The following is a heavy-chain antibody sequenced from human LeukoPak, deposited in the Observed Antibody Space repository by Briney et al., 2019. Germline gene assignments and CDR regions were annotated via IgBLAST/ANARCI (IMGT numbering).Heavy chain of an antibody. D-gene: IGHD5-18*01. CDR1: GFPFSTYS. CDR3: ARVLGYSYGFGFDY. J-gene: IGHJ4*02. Sequence: GGSLRLSCVASGFPFSTYSMNWVRQAPGKGLEWLSSITASSTTYIHYADSVKGRFTISRDNSKNTLYLQMNSLRAEDTAVYYCARVLGYSYGFGFDYWGQGTLVTVSS. V-gene: IGHV3-21*01. CDR2: ITASSTTYI.